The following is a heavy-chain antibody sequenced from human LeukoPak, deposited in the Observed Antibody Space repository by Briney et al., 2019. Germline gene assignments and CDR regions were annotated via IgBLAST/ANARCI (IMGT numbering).Heavy chain of an antibody. D-gene: IGHD6-13*01. CDR2: ISWNSGSI. V-gene: IGHV3-9*01. CDR1: GFTFYDYA. J-gene: IGHJ5*02. CDR3: AKGLFSSSWYPAWFDP. Sequence: PGGSLRLSCAASGFTFYDYAMHWVRQAPGKGLEWVSGISWNSGSIGYADSGKGRFTISRDNAKNSLYLQMNSLRAEDTALYYCAKGLFSSSWYPAWFDPWGQGTLVTVSS.